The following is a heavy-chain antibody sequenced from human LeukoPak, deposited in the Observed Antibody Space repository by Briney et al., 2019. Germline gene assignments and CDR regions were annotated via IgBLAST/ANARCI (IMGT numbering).Heavy chain of an antibody. D-gene: IGHD2-21*02. CDR1: GFPLSRYE. J-gene: IGHJ5*02. CDR2: ISGSGSTT. Sequence: RAGGPLRLPCAASGFPLSRYEMNGVRQAPGKGLDWVSYISGSGSTTYYAYSVRGRFTISRDNAKNSLYLQMSSLRAEDTTVYYCARPPHGCGGDCAWGQGTLVTVPS. V-gene: IGHV3-48*03. CDR3: ARPPHGCGGDCA.